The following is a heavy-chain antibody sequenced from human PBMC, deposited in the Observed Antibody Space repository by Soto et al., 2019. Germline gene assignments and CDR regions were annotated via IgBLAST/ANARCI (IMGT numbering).Heavy chain of an antibody. V-gene: IGHV4-38-2*02. D-gene: IGHD2-2*02. Sequence: SETLSLTCAVSGYSISSGYYLGWIRQPPGKGLEWIGSIYHSGSTYYNPSLKSRVTISVDTSKNQFSLKLSSVTAADTAVYYCAREGVVVVPAAIYWFDPWGQGTLVTVSS. CDR2: IYHSGST. J-gene: IGHJ5*02. CDR1: GYSISSGYY. CDR3: AREGVVVVPAAIYWFDP.